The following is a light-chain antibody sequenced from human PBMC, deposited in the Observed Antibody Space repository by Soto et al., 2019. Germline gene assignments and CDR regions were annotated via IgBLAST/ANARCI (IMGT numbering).Light chain of an antibody. CDR2: EGS. V-gene: IGLV2-23*03. J-gene: IGLJ1*01. Sequence: ALTQPASVSGSPGQSITISCTGTSSDVGSYNLVSWYQQHPGKAPKLMIYEGSKRPSGVSNRFSGSKSGNTASLTISGLQAEDEADYYCCSYAGSSTFLYVFGTGTKVTVL. CDR3: CSYAGSSTFLYV. CDR1: SSDVGSYNL.